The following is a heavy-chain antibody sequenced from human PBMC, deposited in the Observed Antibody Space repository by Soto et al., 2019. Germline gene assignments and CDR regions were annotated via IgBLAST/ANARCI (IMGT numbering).Heavy chain of an antibody. CDR3: ARGGGGDYYYGMDV. Sequence: ETLSLTCTVSGGSISSYYWSWIRQPPGKGLEWIGYIYYSGSTNYNPSLKSRVTISVDTSKNQFSLKLSSVTAADTAVYYCARGGGGDYYYGMDVWGQGTTVTVSS. D-gene: IGHD3-16*01. J-gene: IGHJ6*02. CDR2: IYYSGST. V-gene: IGHV4-59*01. CDR1: GGSISSYY.